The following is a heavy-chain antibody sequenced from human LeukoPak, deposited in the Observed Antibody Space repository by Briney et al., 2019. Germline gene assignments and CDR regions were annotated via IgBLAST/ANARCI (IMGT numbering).Heavy chain of an antibody. CDR1: GFTFSSYA. CDR2: ISYGGSNK. CDR3: AKLSSGWYYFDY. D-gene: IGHD6-19*01. Sequence: GGSLRLSCAASGFTFSSYAMHWVRQAPGKGLEWVAVISYGGSNKYYADSVKGRFTISRDNSKNTLYLQMNSLRAEDTAVYYCAKLSSGWYYFDYWGQGTLVTVSS. V-gene: IGHV3-30-3*02. J-gene: IGHJ4*02.